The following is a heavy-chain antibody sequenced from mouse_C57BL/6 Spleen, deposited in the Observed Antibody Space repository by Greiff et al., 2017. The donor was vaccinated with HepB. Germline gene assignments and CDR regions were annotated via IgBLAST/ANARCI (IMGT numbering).Heavy chain of an antibody. Sequence: QVQLKQSGAELVKPGASVKISCKASGYTFTDYYINWVKQRPGQGLEWIGKIGPGSGSTYYNEKFKGKATLTADKSSSPAYMQLSSLTSEDAADYFSAKDIYYGSGYAMAYWGQGTSVTVSS. J-gene: IGHJ4*01. CDR1: GYTFTDYY. CDR2: IGPGSGST. D-gene: IGHD1-1*01. V-gene: IGHV1-77*01. CDR3: AKDIYYGSGYAMAY.